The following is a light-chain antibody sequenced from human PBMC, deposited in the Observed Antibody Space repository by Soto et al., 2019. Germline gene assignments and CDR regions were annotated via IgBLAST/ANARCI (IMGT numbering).Light chain of an antibody. CDR2: DAS. V-gene: IGKV1-5*01. CDR1: QPISSW. J-gene: IGKJ2*03. CDR3: QQSYSSPPS. Sequence: DIQMTQSPSTLSGSVGDRVTITCRASQPISSWLAWYHQKPGKAPKLLIYDASNLESGVPSRFSGSGSGTDFTLTITSLQPEDFATYYCQQSYSSPPSFGQGTKVDIK.